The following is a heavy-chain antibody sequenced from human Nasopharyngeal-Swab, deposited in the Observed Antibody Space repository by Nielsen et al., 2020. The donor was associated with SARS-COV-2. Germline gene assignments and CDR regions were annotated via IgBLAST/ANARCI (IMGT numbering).Heavy chain of an antibody. CDR3: ARDKRDTAMVTGLFGYYYYGMDV. CDR2: ISYGGSNK. V-gene: IGHV3-30*04. D-gene: IGHD5-18*01. J-gene: IGHJ6*02. Sequence: WIRQPPGKGLEWVAVISYGGSNKYYADSVKGRFTISRDNSKNTLYLQMNSLRAEDTAVYYCARDKRDTAMVTGLFGYYYYGMDVWGQGTTVTVSS.